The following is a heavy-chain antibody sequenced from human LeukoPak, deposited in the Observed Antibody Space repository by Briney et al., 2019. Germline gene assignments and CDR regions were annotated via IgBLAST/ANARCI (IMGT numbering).Heavy chain of an antibody. D-gene: IGHD2-2*01. CDR3: ARDPRWLTPDCTSTSCYENYFDP. Sequence: SETLSLTCAVSGYSISNGYQWAWIRQPPGKTLEWIGSIYHSGSAHYNPSLKSRVTISVDTSNNHFSLRLSSVTAADTAVYYCARDPRWLTPDCTSTSCYENYFDPWGHGTLVTVSS. J-gene: IGHJ5*02. CDR2: IYHSGSA. V-gene: IGHV4-38-2*02. CDR1: GYSISNGYQ.